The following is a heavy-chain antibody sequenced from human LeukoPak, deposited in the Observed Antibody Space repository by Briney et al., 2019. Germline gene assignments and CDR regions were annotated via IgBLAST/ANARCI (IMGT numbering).Heavy chain of an antibody. CDR2: IKSKNDGGTT. J-gene: IGHJ4*02. D-gene: IGHD1-1*01. Sequence: PGGSLRLSCAASGFTVSSNYMSWVRQAPGKGLEWVGRIKSKNDGGTTGFAAPVKGRFTISRDDSKRMVFLEMNSLKTEDTAVYYCVGRPWNFDYWGQGTLVTVSS. V-gene: IGHV3-15*01. CDR1: GFTVSSNY. CDR3: VGRPWNFDY.